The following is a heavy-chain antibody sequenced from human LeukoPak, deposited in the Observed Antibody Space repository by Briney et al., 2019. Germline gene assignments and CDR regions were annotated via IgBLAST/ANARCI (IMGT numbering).Heavy chain of an antibody. CDR2: IWFDGSNE. CDR3: ARDRLYCSSTSCEENYYYGMDV. V-gene: IGHV3-33*01. Sequence: PGGSLRLSCAGSGFTFRSYGMHWVRQAPGKGLEWVAGIWFDGSNEYYADSVKGRFTISRDNSKNTLYLQMNSLRAEDTAVYYCARDRLYCSSTSCEENYYYGMDVWGKGTTVTVSS. D-gene: IGHD2-2*01. CDR1: GFTFRSYG. J-gene: IGHJ6*04.